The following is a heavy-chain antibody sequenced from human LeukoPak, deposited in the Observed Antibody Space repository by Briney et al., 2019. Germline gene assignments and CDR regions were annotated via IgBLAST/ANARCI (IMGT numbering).Heavy chain of an antibody. CDR3: TTEIVGATTYYFDY. V-gene: IGHV3-23*01. D-gene: IGHD1-26*01. CDR2: ISGSGGST. CDR1: GFTFSSYA. Sequence: GGSLRLSCAASGFTFSSYAMSWVRQAPGKGLEWVSAISGSGGSTYYADSVKGRFTISRDNSKNTLYLQMNSLKTEDTAVYYCTTEIVGATTYYFDYWGQGTLVTVSS. J-gene: IGHJ4*02.